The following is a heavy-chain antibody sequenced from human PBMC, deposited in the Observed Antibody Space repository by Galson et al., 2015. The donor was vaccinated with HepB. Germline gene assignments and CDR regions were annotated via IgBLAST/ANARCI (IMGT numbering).Heavy chain of an antibody. D-gene: IGHD3-3*01. Sequence: SVKVSCKASGYTFTSYDINWVRQATGQGLEWMGWMNPNSGNTGYAQKFQGRVTMTRNTSISTAYMELSSLRSEDTAVYYCARGVRFLEWLWRDYYYYMDVWGKGTTVTVSS. J-gene: IGHJ6*03. CDR2: MNPNSGNT. CDR1: GYTFTSYD. V-gene: IGHV1-8*01. CDR3: ARGVRFLEWLWRDYYYYMDV.